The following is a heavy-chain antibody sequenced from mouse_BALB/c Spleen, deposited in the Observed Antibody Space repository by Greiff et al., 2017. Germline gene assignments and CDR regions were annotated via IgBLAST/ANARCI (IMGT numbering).Heavy chain of an antibody. Sequence: EVQRVESGGGLVKPGGSLKLSCAASGFTFSDYYMYWVRQTPEKRLEWVATISDGGSYTYYPDSVKGRFTISRDNAKNNLYLQMSSLKSEDTAMYYCARGKITTAVFDYWGQGTTLTVSS. CDR2: ISDGGSYT. CDR1: GFTFSDYY. J-gene: IGHJ2*01. V-gene: IGHV5-4*02. CDR3: ARGKITTAVFDY. D-gene: IGHD1-2*01.